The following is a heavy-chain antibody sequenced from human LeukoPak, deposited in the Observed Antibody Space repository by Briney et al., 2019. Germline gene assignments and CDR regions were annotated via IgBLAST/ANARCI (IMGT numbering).Heavy chain of an antibody. CDR1: GFTFSSYA. J-gene: IGHJ6*02. D-gene: IGHD1-14*01. CDR2: ISYDGSNK. V-gene: IGHV3-30-3*01. CDR3: ASGSFSNRPRTYYYYGMDV. Sequence: GRSLRLSCAASGFTFSSYAMHWVRQAPGKGLEWVAVISYDGSNKYYADSVKGRFTISRDNSKNTLYLQMNSLRAEDTAVYYCASGSFSNRPRTYYYYGMDVWGQGTTVTVSS.